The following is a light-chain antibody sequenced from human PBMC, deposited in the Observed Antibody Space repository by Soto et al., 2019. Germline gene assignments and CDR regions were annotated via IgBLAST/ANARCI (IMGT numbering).Light chain of an antibody. CDR2: SVS. V-gene: IGLV2-14*01. Sequence: QSALTQPASVSGSPGQSITISCSGTSSDIGTYDHVAWFQQFPGKTPKLMIYSVSNRPSGVSYHFSGSKSGNTASLTISGLQAEDEADYYCSSFAGPVWVFGGGTKLTVL. J-gene: IGLJ3*02. CDR1: SSDIGTYDH. CDR3: SSFAGPVWV.